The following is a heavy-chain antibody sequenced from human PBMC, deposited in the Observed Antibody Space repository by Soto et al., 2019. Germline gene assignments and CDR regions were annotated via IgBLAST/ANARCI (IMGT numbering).Heavy chain of an antibody. J-gene: IGHJ4*02. CDR3: VNLAFSY. CDR2: ISYDGSNK. CDR1: GFTFSSYG. V-gene: IGHV3-30*18. Sequence: GGSLRLSCAASGFTFSSYGMHWVRQAPGKGLEWVAVISYDGSNKYYADSVKGRFTISRDNSKNALYLQMNSLRAEDTAVYYCVNLAFSYWGQGTLVTVSS.